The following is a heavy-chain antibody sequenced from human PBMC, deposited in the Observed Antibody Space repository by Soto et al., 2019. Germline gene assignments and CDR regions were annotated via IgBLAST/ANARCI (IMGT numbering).Heavy chain of an antibody. CDR2: IYYSGST. J-gene: IGHJ4*02. CDR1: GGSINSYY. Sequence: QVQLQESGPGLVKPSETLSLTCTVSGGSINSYYWSWIRQPPGKGLVWIGYIYYSGSTNYNPSLKSRITISVDTSKDQFSLKLSSVTAADTAVYYCARHRYSYGSYYFDYWGQGTLVTVSS. D-gene: IGHD5-18*01. CDR3: ARHRYSYGSYYFDY. V-gene: IGHV4-59*08.